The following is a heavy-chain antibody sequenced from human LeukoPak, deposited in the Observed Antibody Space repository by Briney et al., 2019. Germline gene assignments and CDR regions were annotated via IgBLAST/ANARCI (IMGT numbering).Heavy chain of an antibody. J-gene: IGHJ2*01. V-gene: IGHV3-30*02. D-gene: IGHD6-13*01. CDR3: AKDTDGYSSSWYAWYFDL. CDR1: GFTFSTYG. Sequence: GGSLRLSCAASGFTFSTYGMQWVRQAPGKGLEWVAFIRYDGSNKYYADSVKGRFTISRDNSKNTLYLQMNSLRAEDTAVYYCAKDTDGYSSSWYAWYFDLWGRGTLVTVSS. CDR2: IRYDGSNK.